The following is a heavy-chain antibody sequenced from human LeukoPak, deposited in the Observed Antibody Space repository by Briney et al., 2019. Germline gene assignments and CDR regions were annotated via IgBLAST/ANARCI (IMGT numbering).Heavy chain of an antibody. CDR3: AKDQNTVATAPFDY. D-gene: IGHD4-17*01. J-gene: IGHJ4*02. V-gene: IGHV3-48*01. CDR2: ISSSSSTI. Sequence: GGSLRLSCAASGFTFSSYSMNWVRQAPGKGLEWVSYISSSSSTIYYADSVKGRFTISRDNAKNSLYLQMNSLRAEDTALYYCAKDQNTVATAPFDYWGLGTLVTVSS. CDR1: GFTFSSYS.